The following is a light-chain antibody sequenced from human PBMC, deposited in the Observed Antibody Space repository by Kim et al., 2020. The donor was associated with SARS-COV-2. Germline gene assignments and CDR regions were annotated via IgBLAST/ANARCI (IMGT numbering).Light chain of an antibody. J-gene: IGLJ2*01. CDR2: ENN. CDR1: SGSIASNY. CDR3: QSYDSNDAV. Sequence: GNTLAPSCTPSSGSIASNYVQWYQPRPGSAPTTVIYENNHRPSGVPDRFSGSIDSSSNAASLPISGLKTDDEADYYCQSYDSNDAVFGGGTQLTVL. V-gene: IGLV6-57*03.